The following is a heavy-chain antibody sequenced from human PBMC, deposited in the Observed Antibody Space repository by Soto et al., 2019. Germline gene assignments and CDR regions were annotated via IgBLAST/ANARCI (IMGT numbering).Heavy chain of an antibody. V-gene: IGHV1-18*01. CDR3: ARPKGRATMIVEYYFDY. D-gene: IGHD3-22*01. J-gene: IGHJ4*02. CDR2: ISAYNGNT. Sequence: QVQLVQSGAEVKKPGASVKVSCKASGYTFTSYGISWVRQAPGQGLEWMGWISAYNGNTNYAQKLQGRVTMTTDTSXSXXYMELRSLRSDDTAVYYCARPKGRATMIVEYYFDYWGQGTLVTVSS. CDR1: GYTFTSYG.